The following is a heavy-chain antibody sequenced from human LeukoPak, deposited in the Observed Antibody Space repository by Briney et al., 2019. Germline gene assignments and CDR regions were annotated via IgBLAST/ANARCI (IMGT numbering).Heavy chain of an antibody. CDR2: ISSSGSTI. CDR1: GFTFSSYE. V-gene: IGHV3-48*03. CDR3: AREVPVDCSGGSRYSGEFDY. D-gene: IGHD2-15*01. Sequence: PGGSLRLSCAASGFTFSSYEMNWVRQAPGKGLEWVSYISSSGSTIYYADSVKGRFTISRDNAKKSLYLQMNSLRAEDTAVYYCAREVPVDCSGGSRYSGEFDYWGQGTLVTVSS. J-gene: IGHJ4*02.